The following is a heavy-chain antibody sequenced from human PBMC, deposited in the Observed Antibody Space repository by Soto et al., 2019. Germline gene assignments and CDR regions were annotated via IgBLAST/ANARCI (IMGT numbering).Heavy chain of an antibody. Sequence: EVQLLESGGGLVQPGGSLRLSCAASGFTFSSYAMSWVRQAPGKGLEWVSAISGSGGSTYYADSVKGRFTISRDNSKNRLYLEMNGLRGGDTAVYYCVNVIRSSWLFDYWGQGALVTVS. D-gene: IGHD6-13*01. CDR2: ISGSGGST. V-gene: IGHV3-23*01. CDR3: VNVIRSSWLFDY. J-gene: IGHJ4*02. CDR1: GFTFSSYA.